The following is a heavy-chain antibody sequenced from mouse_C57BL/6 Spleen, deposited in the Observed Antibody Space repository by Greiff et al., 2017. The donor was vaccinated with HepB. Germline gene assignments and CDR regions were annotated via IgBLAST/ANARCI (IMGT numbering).Heavy chain of an antibody. V-gene: IGHV2-2*01. J-gene: IGHJ2*01. D-gene: IGHD2-4*01. CDR3: ARSTMIKDFCFDD. Sequence: VKVEESGPGLVQPSQSLSITCTVSGFSLTSYGVHWVRQSPGKGLEWLGVIWSGGSTDYNAAFISRLSISKDNSKSQVFFKMNSLQADDTAIYYCARSTMIKDFCFDDWGQGTTLTVSS. CDR2: IWSGGST. CDR1: GFSLTSYG.